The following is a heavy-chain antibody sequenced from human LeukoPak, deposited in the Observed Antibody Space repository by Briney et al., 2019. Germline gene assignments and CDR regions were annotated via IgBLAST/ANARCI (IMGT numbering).Heavy chain of an antibody. CDR3: ARDRGMGSGSYYGWFDP. Sequence: GGSLRLSCAASGFTLSSYAMHWVRQAPGKGLEWVAVISYDGSNKYYADSVKGRFTISRDNSKNTLYLQMNSLRAEDTAVYYCARDRGMGSGSYYGWFDPWGQGTLVTVSS. CDR1: GFTLSSYA. V-gene: IGHV3-30*04. D-gene: IGHD3-10*01. CDR2: ISYDGSNK. J-gene: IGHJ5*02.